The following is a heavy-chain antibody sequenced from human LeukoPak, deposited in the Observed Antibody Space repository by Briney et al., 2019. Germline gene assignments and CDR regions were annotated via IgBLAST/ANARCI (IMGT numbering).Heavy chain of an antibody. D-gene: IGHD3-10*01. CDR1: GFTLRSYT. CDR2: IGT. CDR3: ARDTWDYYGSGTPTRVGYYYYGMDV. J-gene: IGHJ6*02. Sequence: GGSLRLSCAASGFTLRSYTMNWVRQAPGKGLEWVSSIGTDSVKGRFIISRDNAKSSVYLQMNSLRAEDTAVYYCARDTWDYYGSGTPTRVGYYYYGMDVWGQGTTVTVSS. V-gene: IGHV3-21*01.